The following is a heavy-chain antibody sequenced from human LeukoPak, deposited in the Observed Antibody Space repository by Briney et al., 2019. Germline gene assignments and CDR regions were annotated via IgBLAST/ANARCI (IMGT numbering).Heavy chain of an antibody. CDR2: IYSGGST. CDR1: GFTVSSNY. J-gene: IGHJ5*02. Sequence: PGGSLRLSCAASGFTVSSNYMSWVRQAPGKGLEWVSVIYSGGSTYYADSVRGRFTISRDNSKNTLYLQMNSLRAEDTAVYYCARDYREKGFDPWGQGTLVTVSS. CDR3: ARDYREKGFDP. D-gene: IGHD5-24*01. V-gene: IGHV3-53*01.